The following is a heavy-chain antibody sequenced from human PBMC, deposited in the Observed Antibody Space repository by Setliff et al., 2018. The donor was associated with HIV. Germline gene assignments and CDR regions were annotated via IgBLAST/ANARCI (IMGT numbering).Heavy chain of an antibody. D-gene: IGHD6-13*01. V-gene: IGHV4-34*01. CDR2: INHSGVT. CDR1: GESFSAYF. CDR3: AASYGSSWFGPFDY. Sequence: SETLSLTCAVYGESFSAYFWSWIRQSPGKGLEWIGEINHSGVTNYNPSLKSRLTISVDTSKNQFSLRLRSVTAADTAIYFCAASYGSSWFGPFDYWGQGTLVTVSS. J-gene: IGHJ4*02.